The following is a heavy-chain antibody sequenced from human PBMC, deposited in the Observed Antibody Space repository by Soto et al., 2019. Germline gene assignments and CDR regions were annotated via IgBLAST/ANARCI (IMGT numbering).Heavy chain of an antibody. CDR3: ARLGTGGSIAAAT. J-gene: IGHJ5*02. CDR1: GGSISSAGYG. V-gene: IGHV4-30-2*01. D-gene: IGHD6-13*01. CDR2: IYHSGST. Sequence: SLTCAVSGGSISSAGYGWSWIRQPPGKGLEWIGHIYHSGSTNYNPSLKSRVTISVDTSKNQFSLKLSSVTAADTAVYYCARLGTGGSIAAATWGQGTLVTVSS.